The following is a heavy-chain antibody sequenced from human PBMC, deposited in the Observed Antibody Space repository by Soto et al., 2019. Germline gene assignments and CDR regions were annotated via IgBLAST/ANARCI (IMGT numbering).Heavy chain of an antibody. J-gene: IGHJ3*02. CDR2: IKSKTDGGTT. Sequence: EVQLVASGGGLVKPGGSLTLSCAASGFIFNNAWMNWVCQAPGKGLEWVGRIKSKTDGGTTDYAAPVKGRFTISRDDSKNTLYLQMNSLKTEDTAVYYCTHQRWGAFEIWGQGTMVTVSS. D-gene: IGHD2-2*01. CDR1: GFIFNNAW. V-gene: IGHV3-15*07. CDR3: THQRWGAFEI.